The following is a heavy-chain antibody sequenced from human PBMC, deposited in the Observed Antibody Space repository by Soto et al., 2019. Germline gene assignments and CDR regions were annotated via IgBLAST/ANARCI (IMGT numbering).Heavy chain of an antibody. Sequence: EVQLLESGGGLIQPGGSLRLSCAASGFAFSNYAMSWVRQAPGKGLEWVSAISVSGGTTYYADSVKGRFTVSRDNSKNTVYLQMNSLRAEDTAVYYCAKDRDYRDSSLNCDSWGQGTLVTVSS. D-gene: IGHD4-17*01. V-gene: IGHV3-23*01. CDR3: AKDRDYRDSSLNCDS. CDR1: GFAFSNYA. CDR2: ISVSGGTT. J-gene: IGHJ4*02.